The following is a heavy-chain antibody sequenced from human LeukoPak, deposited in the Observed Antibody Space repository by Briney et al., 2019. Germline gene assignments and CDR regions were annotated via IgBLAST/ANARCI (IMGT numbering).Heavy chain of an antibody. CDR3: ARDGYYGSGSYYPFDY. J-gene: IGHJ4*02. CDR2: IYYSGST. CDR1: GGSISSSSYY. D-gene: IGHD3-10*01. V-gene: IGHV4-39*07. Sequence: PSETLSLTCTVSGGSISSSSYYWGWIRQPPGKGLEWIGSIYYSGSTYYNPSLKSRVTISVDTSKNQFSLKLSSVTAADTAVYYCARDGYYGSGSYYPFDYWGQGTLVTVSS.